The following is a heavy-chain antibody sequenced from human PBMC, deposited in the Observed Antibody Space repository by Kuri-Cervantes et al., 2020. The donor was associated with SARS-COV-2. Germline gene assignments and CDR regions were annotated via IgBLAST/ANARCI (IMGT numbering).Heavy chain of an antibody. J-gene: IGHJ5*02. CDR3: AREVKFWSGYPRRCWFDP. V-gene: IGHV4-39*02. CDR1: GGSISSSSYY. D-gene: IGHD3-3*01. Sequence: SETLSLTCTVSGGSISSSSYYWGWIRQPPGKGLEWIGSIYYSGSTYYNPSLKSRVTISVDTSKNQFSLKLSSVTAADTAVYYCAREVKFWSGYPRRCWFDPWGQGTLVTVSS. CDR2: IYYSGST.